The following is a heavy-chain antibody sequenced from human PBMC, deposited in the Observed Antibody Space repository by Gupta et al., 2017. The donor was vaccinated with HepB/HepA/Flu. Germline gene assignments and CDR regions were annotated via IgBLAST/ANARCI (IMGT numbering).Heavy chain of an antibody. V-gene: IGHV1-18*01. CDR1: G. CDR3: ARVAGGSAAAGSIQREDR. Sequence: GVNWVRQAPGQGLEWLGWVSAVTGNTNYAQKVQGRVTMTTDTSTYTAYIELSSLTFDDTAIYYCARVAGGSAAAGSIQREDRWGQGTLVTVSA. CDR2: VSAVTGNT. D-gene: IGHD6-13*01. J-gene: IGHJ5*02.